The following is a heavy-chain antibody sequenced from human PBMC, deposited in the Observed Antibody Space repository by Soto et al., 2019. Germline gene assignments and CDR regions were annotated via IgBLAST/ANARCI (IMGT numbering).Heavy chain of an antibody. CDR3: ARDDPSSGWQPYFQH. CDR1: GGCISNSNYH. J-gene: IGHJ1*01. D-gene: IGHD6-19*01. Sequence: SETLSLTCTVSGGCISNSNYHWGWIRQPPGKGLEWIGSIDYSGNIYYNPSLTSRVTISVDTSKKQFSLKLNSVTAADTAVYYCARDDPSSGWQPYFQHWGQGTLVTVSS. V-gene: IGHV4-39*07. CDR2: IDYSGNI.